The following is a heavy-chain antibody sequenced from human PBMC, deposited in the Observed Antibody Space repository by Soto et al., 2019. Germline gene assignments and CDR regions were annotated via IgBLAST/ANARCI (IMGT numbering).Heavy chain of an antibody. D-gene: IGHD1-26*01. J-gene: IGHJ5*02. CDR2: INPHGGST. Sequence: VASVKLSCKAPRDPFTSYCMNWVRQAPGQGLEWMGVINPHGGSTAYAQKFKGRVTLTRDTSASTVYMEVSSLTSEDTAMYYCARSSGGNFGIIIEGTNWFAPWGQGTLVTVSS. CDR1: RDPFTSYC. CDR3: ARSSGGNFGIIIEGTNWFAP. V-gene: IGHV1-46*01.